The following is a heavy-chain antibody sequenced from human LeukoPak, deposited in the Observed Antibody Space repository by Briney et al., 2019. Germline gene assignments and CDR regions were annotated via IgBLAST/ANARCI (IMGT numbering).Heavy chain of an antibody. Sequence: ASVKVSCKASGYTFTSYDINWVRQATGQGLEWMGWMNPNSGNTGYAQKFQGRVTITRNTSISTAYVELSSLRSEDTAVYYCAREVSVMDAFDIWGQGTMVTVSS. CDR3: AREVSVMDAFDI. CDR1: GYTFTSYD. V-gene: IGHV1-8*03. CDR2: MNPNSGNT. J-gene: IGHJ3*02. D-gene: IGHD2-21*01.